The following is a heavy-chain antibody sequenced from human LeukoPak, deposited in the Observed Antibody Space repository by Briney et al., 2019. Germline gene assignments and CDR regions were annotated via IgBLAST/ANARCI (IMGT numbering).Heavy chain of an antibody. CDR2: IRYDGSNK. V-gene: IGHV3-30*02. CDR3: ARRQGAFGSGSYSVDY. D-gene: IGHD3-10*01. CDR1: GFTFSSYG. J-gene: IGHJ4*02. Sequence: GGSLRLSCAASGFTFSSYGMHWVRQAPGKGLEWVAFIRYDGSNKYYADSVKGRFTISRDNSKNTLYLQMNSLRAEDTAVYFCARRQGAFGSGSYSVDYWGQGTLVTVSS.